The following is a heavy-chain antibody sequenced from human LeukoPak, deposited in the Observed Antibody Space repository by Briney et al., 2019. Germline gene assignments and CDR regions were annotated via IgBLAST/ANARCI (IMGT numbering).Heavy chain of an antibody. CDR3: ARGAPNSGWFDF. CDR1: GGPIRSYY. Sequence: PSETLSLTCSASGGPIRSYYWSWIRQPAGKGLEWIGRIYVSGITHYNPSLKNRVTMSEDTSKNQFSLNLRSVTAADTAVYYCARGAPNSGWFDFWGQGALVTVSS. J-gene: IGHJ4*02. CDR2: IYVSGIT. D-gene: IGHD6-19*01. V-gene: IGHV4-4*07.